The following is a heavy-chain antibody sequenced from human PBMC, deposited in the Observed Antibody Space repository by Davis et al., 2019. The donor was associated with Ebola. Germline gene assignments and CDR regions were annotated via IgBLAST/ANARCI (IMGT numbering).Heavy chain of an antibody. J-gene: IGHJ5*02. CDR2: IQSDGSNK. D-gene: IGHD5-24*01. V-gene: IGHV3-30*02. CDR1: GFTFSYSG. Sequence: PGGSLRLSCTASGFTFSYSGIHCVRQAPGKGLEWVAFIQSDGSNKYYADSVKGRFTISRDNSKNTVYLQLNILRPEDTAVYNCAKDDGPRRLADPWGQGTLVTVSS. CDR3: AKDDGPRRLADP.